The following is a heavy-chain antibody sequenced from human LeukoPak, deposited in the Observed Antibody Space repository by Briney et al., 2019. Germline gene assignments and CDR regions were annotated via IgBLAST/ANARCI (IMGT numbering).Heavy chain of an antibody. CDR1: GFTFSSYW. J-gene: IGHJ4*02. Sequence: GGSLRLSCAASGFTFSSYWMSWVRQAPGKGLEWVANIKQDGSEKYYVDSVKGRFIISRDNAKNSLYLQMNSLRAEDTAVYFCARAKWELRVLLGYWGQGTLVTVSS. V-gene: IGHV3-7*01. CDR3: ARAKWELRVLLGY. CDR2: IKQDGSEK. D-gene: IGHD1-26*01.